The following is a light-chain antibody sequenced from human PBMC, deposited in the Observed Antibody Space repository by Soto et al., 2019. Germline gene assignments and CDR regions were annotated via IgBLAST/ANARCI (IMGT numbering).Light chain of an antibody. CDR3: SSYTSSSPLV. V-gene: IGLV2-14*01. Sequence: QSALTQPASVSGSPGQSITISCTGTSSDVGAYNSVAWYQHNPGKAPKLMIYDVSNRPSGVSSSFSGSKSANTDSLSISGLQADDEADYYCSSYTSSSPLVFGTGTKLTVL. J-gene: IGLJ1*01. CDR2: DVS. CDR1: SSDVGAYNS.